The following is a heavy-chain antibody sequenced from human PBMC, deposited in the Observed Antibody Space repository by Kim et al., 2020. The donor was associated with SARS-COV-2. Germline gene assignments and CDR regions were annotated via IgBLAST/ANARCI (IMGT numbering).Heavy chain of an antibody. Sequence: GGSLRLSCAASGFTFSNYGMHWVRQAPGKGLEWVAVISYDGSNKYYVDSVKGRFTISRDNSKNTLYLQMTSLRAEDTAVYYCAKGSSAYGMDVWGQGTTV. V-gene: IGHV3-30*18. CDR1: GFTFSNYG. CDR2: ISYDGSNK. J-gene: IGHJ6*02. CDR3: AKGSSAYGMDV.